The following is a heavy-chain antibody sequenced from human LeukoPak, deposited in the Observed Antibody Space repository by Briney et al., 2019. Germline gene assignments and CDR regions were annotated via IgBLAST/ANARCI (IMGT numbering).Heavy chain of an antibody. J-gene: IGHJ6*01. CDR1: GYSFTGYY. CDR3: ARDPYHYGSGSPHGMGV. D-gene: IGHD3-10*01. CDR2: INPNSGGT. V-gene: IGHV1-2*02. Sequence: ASVKVSCKASGYSFTGYYMHWVRQAPGQGLEWMGWINPNSGGTNYAQKFQGRVIMTRDTSISTAFMELSSLRSDDTAVYYCARDPYHYGSGSPHGMGVWGQGTTVTVSS.